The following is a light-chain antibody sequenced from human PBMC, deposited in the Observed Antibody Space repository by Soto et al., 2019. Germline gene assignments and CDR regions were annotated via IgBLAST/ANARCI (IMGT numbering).Light chain of an antibody. CDR1: QFVSSN. CDR2: GAS. V-gene: IGKV3D-15*01. J-gene: IGKJ5*01. CDR3: QQYHNWHTIT. Sequence: VVNLAQFIVSFSTVERATLSCRASQFVSSNLAWYQQKPGQAPRLLIYGASTRATGIQARFSGSGSGTEFTLTISNLQSEDFAVYFFQQYHNWHTITFGQGTRLEIK.